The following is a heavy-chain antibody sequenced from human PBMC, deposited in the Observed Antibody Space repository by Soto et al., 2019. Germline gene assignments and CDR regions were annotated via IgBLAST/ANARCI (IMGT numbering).Heavy chain of an antibody. CDR2: IYYSGST. D-gene: IGHD6-19*01. CDR3: ARQGSSGWYDAFDI. J-gene: IGHJ3*02. V-gene: IGHV4-39*01. CDR1: GGSISSSSYY. Sequence: SETLSLTCTVSGGSISSSSYYWGWIRQPPGKGLEWIGSIYYSGSTYYNPSLKSRVTISVDTSKNQFSLKLSSVTAADTAVYYCARQGSSGWYDAFDIWGQGTMVTVSS.